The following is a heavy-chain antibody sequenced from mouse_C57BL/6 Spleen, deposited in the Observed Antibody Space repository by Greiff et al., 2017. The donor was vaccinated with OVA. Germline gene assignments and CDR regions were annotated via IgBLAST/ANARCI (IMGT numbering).Heavy chain of an antibody. Sequence: VQLQQSGAELMKPGASVKLSCKATGYTFTGDWIEWVKQRPGHGLEWIGELLPGSGSTNYNAKFKGKATFTADTSSNTAYMQLSRLTTEDSAIYDCARRVLLTGYDYWGQGTTLTVSS. D-gene: IGHD4-1*01. J-gene: IGHJ2*01. CDR1: GYTFTGDW. V-gene: IGHV1-9*01. CDR3: ARRVLLTGYDY. CDR2: LLPGSGST.